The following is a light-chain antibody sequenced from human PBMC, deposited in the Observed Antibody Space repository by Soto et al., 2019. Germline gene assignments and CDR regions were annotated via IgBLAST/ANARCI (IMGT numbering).Light chain of an antibody. J-gene: IGLJ3*02. V-gene: IGLV2-14*01. CDR3: SSYTRSNTWV. Sequence: QSALTQPASMSGSPGQSITISCTGTRTDAGGYNYVSWYQQHPAKVPKLLIYEVSNRPSGVSNRFSDSKSGSTASLTISGLQPEDEGDYYCSSYTRSNTWVFGGGTKLTVL. CDR1: RTDAGGYNY. CDR2: EVS.